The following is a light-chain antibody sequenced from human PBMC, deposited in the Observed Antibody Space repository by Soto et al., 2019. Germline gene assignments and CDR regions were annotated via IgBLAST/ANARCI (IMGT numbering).Light chain of an antibody. Sequence: ETVMTQSPVTLSLSPGERATLSCRASQSVSSNLAWYQQKPGHAPRLLIYGISTRANGIPARFSGSGSGTEFTLTISSLQSEDFALYYCQQHAKWPWTFGQGTKVDNK. CDR3: QQHAKWPWT. CDR1: QSVSSN. CDR2: GIS. V-gene: IGKV3-15*01. J-gene: IGKJ1*01.